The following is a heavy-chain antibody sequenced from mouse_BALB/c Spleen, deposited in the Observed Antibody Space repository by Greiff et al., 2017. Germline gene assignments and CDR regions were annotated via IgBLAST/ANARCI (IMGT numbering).Heavy chain of an antibody. CDR3: ARDSYRSSGFAY. D-gene: IGHD2-14*01. CDR1: GFTFSDYY. Sequence: EVKLMESGGGLVKPGGSLKLSCAASGFTFSDYYMYWVRQTPEKRLEWVATISDGGSYTYYPDSVKGRFTISRDNAKNNLYLQMSSLKSEDTAMYYCARDSYRSSGFAYWGQGTLVTVSA. J-gene: IGHJ3*01. V-gene: IGHV5-4*02. CDR2: ISDGGSYT.